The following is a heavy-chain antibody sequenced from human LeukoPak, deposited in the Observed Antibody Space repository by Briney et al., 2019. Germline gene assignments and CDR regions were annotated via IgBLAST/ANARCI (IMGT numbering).Heavy chain of an antibody. Sequence: ASVKVSCKASGYTFIDFYMHWVRQAPGQGLEWMGWINPNSGDTNYAQKFQGRVTLTRDTSISTAYMELSRLRSDDTAVYSCARSSLNSFDYWGQGTLVTVSS. CDR2: INPNSGDT. CDR1: GYTFIDFY. D-gene: IGHD4-23*01. V-gene: IGHV1-2*02. J-gene: IGHJ4*02. CDR3: ARSSLNSFDY.